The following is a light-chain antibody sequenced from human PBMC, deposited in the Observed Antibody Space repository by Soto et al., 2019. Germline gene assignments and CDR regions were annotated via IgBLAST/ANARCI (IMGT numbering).Light chain of an antibody. CDR1: QSLTSS. CDR2: AAS. Sequence: EIVMTQSPATLSASPGERATLSCRASQSLTSSLVWYQQKPGQAPRLLIYAASTRATGVPARFSGSGSGTEFTLTIGSLQSEDFAVYYCQQYKNWPPITFGQGTRLEIK. CDR3: QQYKNWPPIT. V-gene: IGKV3-15*01. J-gene: IGKJ5*01.